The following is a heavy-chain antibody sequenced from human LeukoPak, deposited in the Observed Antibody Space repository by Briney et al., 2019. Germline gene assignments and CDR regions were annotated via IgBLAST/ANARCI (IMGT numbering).Heavy chain of an antibody. CDR3: AREYQLSDAFDI. V-gene: IGHV4-4*07. Sequence: TSETLSLTCTVSDGSISSYYWSWIRQPAGKRLEWIGRFYTSGSTNYNPSLKSRVTISVDTSNNHFSLKLTSVTAADTAVYYCAREYQLSDAFDIWGQGTMVTVSS. D-gene: IGHD2-2*01. CDR2: FYTSGST. CDR1: DGSISSYY. J-gene: IGHJ3*02.